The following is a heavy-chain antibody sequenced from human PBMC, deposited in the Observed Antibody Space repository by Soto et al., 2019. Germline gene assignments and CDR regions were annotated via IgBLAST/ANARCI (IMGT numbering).Heavy chain of an antibody. D-gene: IGHD3-3*01. CDR1: GGSISSSSYY. CDR3: ARGSVLRFLEWLEWFDP. V-gene: IGHV4-39*01. J-gene: IGHJ5*02. CDR2: IYYSGST. Sequence: SETLSLTCTVSGGSISSSSYYWGWIRQPPGKGLVWIGSIYYSGSTYYNPSLKSRVTISVDTSKNQFSLKLSSVTAADTAVYYCARGSVLRFLEWLEWFDPWGQGTLVTVSS.